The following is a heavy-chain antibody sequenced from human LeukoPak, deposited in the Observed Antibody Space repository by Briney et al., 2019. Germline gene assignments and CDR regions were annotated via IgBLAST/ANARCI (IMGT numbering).Heavy chain of an antibody. J-gene: IGHJ4*02. Sequence: GGSLRLSCAASGFTFSSYGMHWVRQAPGKGLGWVAVIWYDGSNKYYADSVKGRFTISRDNSKNTLYLQMNSLRAEDTAVYYCARDSIIGAGSPFSEIDYWGQGTLVTVSS. V-gene: IGHV3-33*01. CDR3: ARDSIIGAGSPFSEIDY. D-gene: IGHD6-19*01. CDR1: GFTFSSYG. CDR2: IWYDGSNK.